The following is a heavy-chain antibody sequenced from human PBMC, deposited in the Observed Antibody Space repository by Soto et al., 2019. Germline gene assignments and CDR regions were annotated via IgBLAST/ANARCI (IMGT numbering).Heavy chain of an antibody. V-gene: IGHV4-4*02. CDR1: SVSITSSNW. J-gene: IGHJ4*02. Sequence: SETLSLTCDVSSVSITSSNWWTWVRQPPGKGLEWLGKISHSGTVNYNATLRSRVTISVDKPKNQLSLKLMSVTAADTAVYYCARDYDGFDYWGPGILVT. CDR2: ISHSGTV. D-gene: IGHD3-16*01. CDR3: ARDYDGFDY.